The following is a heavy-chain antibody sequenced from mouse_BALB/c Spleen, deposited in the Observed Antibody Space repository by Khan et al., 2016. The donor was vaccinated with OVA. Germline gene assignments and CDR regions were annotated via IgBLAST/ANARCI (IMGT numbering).Heavy chain of an antibody. V-gene: IGHV3-6*02. CDR3: ASKSYGKGAY. J-gene: IGHJ3*01. CDR1: GYSITSGYY. D-gene: IGHD2-1*01. Sequence: EVKLLESGPGLVKPSQSLSLTCSVTGYSITSGYYWNWIRQFPGNRLEWMGYISYDGSNNYNPSLKNRISITRDTSKKQFFLKLNSVTTEDTATYCCASKSYGKGAYWGQGTLVTVSA. CDR2: ISYDGSN.